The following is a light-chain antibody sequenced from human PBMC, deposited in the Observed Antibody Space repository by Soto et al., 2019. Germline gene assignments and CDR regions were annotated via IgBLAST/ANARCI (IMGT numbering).Light chain of an antibody. CDR3: QHYGSTPNT. J-gene: IGKJ2*01. V-gene: IGKV3-20*01. Sequence: EIVLTQSPGTLSLSPGERATLSCRASQSVSSSYLAWYQQKPGQAPRLLIYGASIRATGIPDRFSGSGSGTDFTLTISRLEPEDFAVYYCQHYGSTPNTFGQGTKLEIK. CDR2: GAS. CDR1: QSVSSSY.